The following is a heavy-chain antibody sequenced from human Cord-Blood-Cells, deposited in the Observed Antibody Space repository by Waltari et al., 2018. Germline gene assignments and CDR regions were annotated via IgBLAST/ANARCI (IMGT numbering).Heavy chain of an antibody. Sequence: EVQLLESGGGLVQPGGSLRLSCAASGFTFSSYAMSWVRQAPGKGLEWVSAISGSGGSTYYADSVKGRFTISRDKSKNTLYLQMNSLRAEDTAVYYCAKSPRAARRAEYFQHWGQGTLVTVSS. CDR2: ISGSGGST. CDR1: GFTFSSYA. V-gene: IGHV3-23*01. J-gene: IGHJ1*01. CDR3: AKSPRAARRAEYFQH. D-gene: IGHD6-6*01.